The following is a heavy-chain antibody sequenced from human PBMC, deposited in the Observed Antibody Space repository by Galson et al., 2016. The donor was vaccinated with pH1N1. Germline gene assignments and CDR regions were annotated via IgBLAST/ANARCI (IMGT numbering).Heavy chain of an antibody. CDR2: IYYSGDT. D-gene: IGHD5-18*01. J-gene: IGHJ4*02. CDR1: GFNFGHHG. Sequence: LRLSCAASGFNFGHHGMHWIRQPPGKGLEWIGYIYYSGDTTFNPSLESRVTMSVDTSKNQFSLRLSSVTAADTAVYFCARETDTALVTAFDYWGQGMLVTVSS. V-gene: IGHV4-59*11. CDR3: ARETDTALVTAFDY.